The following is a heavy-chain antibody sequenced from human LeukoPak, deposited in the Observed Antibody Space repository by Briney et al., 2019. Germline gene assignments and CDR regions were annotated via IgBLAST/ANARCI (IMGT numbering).Heavy chain of an antibody. CDR2: IIPIFGTA. V-gene: IGHV1-69*13. J-gene: IGHJ5*02. CDR3: ARERDAWFDP. CDR1: GGTFSSYA. Sequence: SVKVSCKASGGTFSSYAISWVRQAPGQGLEWMGGIIPIFGTANYAQKFQGRVTITADESTSTAYMELSSLRPEDTAVYYCARERDAWFDPWGQGTLVTVSS.